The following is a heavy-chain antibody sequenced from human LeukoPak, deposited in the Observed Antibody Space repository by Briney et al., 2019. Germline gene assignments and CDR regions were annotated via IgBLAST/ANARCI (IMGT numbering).Heavy chain of an antibody. CDR1: GFTFSSYV. CDR3: AKEYYDSSGYYYSLDY. V-gene: IGHV3-23*01. Sequence: PGGSLRLSCAVSGFTFSSYVMSWVRQAPGKGLEWVSSISASGGSTYYADSAKGRFTISRDNSKNTLYLQMNSLRAEDTAVYNCAKEYYDSSGYYYSLDYWGQGTLVTVSS. D-gene: IGHD3-22*01. CDR2: ISASGGST. J-gene: IGHJ4*02.